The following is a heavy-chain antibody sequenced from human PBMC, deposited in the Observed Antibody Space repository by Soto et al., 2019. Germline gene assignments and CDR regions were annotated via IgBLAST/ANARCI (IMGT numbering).Heavy chain of an antibody. CDR1: GFTFSSYA. J-gene: IGHJ4*02. CDR2: ISYDGSNK. V-gene: IGHV3-30-3*01. CDR3: ARELPYCGGDCYPDY. Sequence: QVQLVESGGGVVQPGRSLRLSCAASGFTFSSYAMHWVRQAPGKGLEWVAVISYDGSNKYYADSVKGRFTISRDNSKNTLYLQMNSLRAEDMAVYYCARELPYCGGDCYPDYWGQGTLVTVSS. D-gene: IGHD2-21*02.